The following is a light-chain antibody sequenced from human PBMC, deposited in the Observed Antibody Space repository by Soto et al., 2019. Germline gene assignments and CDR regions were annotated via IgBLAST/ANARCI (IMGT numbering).Light chain of an antibody. CDR2: GAS. V-gene: IGKV3-20*01. CDR3: QQYNNWPPIT. CDR1: QSVNSNY. J-gene: IGKJ5*01. Sequence: EVVLTQSPGTLSLSPGERATLSCRTSQSVNSNYLAWYQQKPGQAPRLLIYGASSRATGIPDRISGSGSGTEFTLTISSLQSEDFAVYYCQQYNNWPPITFGQGTRLEIK.